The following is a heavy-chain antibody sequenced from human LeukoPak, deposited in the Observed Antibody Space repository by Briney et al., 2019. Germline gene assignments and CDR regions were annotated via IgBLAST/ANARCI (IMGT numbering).Heavy chain of an antibody. J-gene: IGHJ4*02. Sequence: GGSLRLSCAASGFTFSNYWMSWVRQAPGQGLEWVANIKQDASESNYVGSVKGRFTISRDNAKNSLYLQMNSLRAEDTAVYYCAKDSYSKGDYWGQGTLVTVSS. V-gene: IGHV3-7*05. CDR1: GFTFSNYW. CDR3: AKDSYSKGDY. CDR2: IKQDASES. D-gene: IGHD4-11*01.